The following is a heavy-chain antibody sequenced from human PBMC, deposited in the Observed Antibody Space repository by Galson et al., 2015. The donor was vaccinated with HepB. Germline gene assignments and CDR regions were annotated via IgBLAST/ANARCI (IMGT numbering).Heavy chain of an antibody. CDR3: ARGSSGYVDY. D-gene: IGHD3-22*01. Sequence: SVKVSCKASGYTFTSYGISWVRQAPGQGLEWMGWISTYNGNTNYAQKFLQGRVTMTTDTSTSTAYMELRSLRSDDTAVYYCARGSSGYVDYWGRGTLVTVSS. CDR2: ISTYNGNT. CDR1: GYTFTSYG. V-gene: IGHV1-18*01. J-gene: IGHJ4*02.